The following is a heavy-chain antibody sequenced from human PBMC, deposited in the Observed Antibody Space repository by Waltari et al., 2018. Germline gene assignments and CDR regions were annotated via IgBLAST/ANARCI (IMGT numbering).Heavy chain of an antibody. J-gene: IGHJ4*02. Sequence: QLQLQESGPGLVKPSETLSLTCTVSGGSISSSSYYWGWIRQPPGKGLEWIGSIYYSGSTYYNPSRKSRVTISVDTSKNQFSLKLSSVTAADTAVYYCARQGYYYGSGSEPFDYWGQGTLVTVSS. D-gene: IGHD3-10*01. CDR3: ARQGYYYGSGSEPFDY. CDR1: GGSISSSSYY. CDR2: IYYSGST. V-gene: IGHV4-39*01.